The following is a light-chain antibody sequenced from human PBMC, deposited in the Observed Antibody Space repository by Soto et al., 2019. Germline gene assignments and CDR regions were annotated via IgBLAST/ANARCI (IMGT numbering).Light chain of an antibody. V-gene: IGKV3-20*01. CDR2: AAT. J-gene: IGKJ1*01. CDR1: QSVRSSY. CDR3: QIYGSSVRT. Sequence: EIVLTQSPGTLSLSPGERATLSCRASQSVRSSYLAWYQQKPGQAPRLLIYAATSRATGIADRFSGGGSGTDFTLTIRRLESEDFAVYYCQIYGSSVRTFGQGTKVDIK.